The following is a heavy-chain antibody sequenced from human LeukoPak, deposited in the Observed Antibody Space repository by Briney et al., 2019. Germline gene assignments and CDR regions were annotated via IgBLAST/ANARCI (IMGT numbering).Heavy chain of an antibody. CDR2: INPNSGGT. CDR1: GYTFTGYY. D-gene: IGHD6-6*01. V-gene: IGHV1-2*02. Sequence: AAVKVSCKASGYTFTGYYMHWVRQAPGQGLEWMGWINPNSGGTNYAQKFQGRVTMTRDTSISTAYMELSRLRSDDTAVYYCARDQGSSSAYYYYMDVWGKGTTVTASS. CDR3: ARDQGSSSAYYYYMDV. J-gene: IGHJ6*03.